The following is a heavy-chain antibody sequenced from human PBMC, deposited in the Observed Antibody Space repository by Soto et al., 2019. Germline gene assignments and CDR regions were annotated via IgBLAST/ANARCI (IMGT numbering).Heavy chain of an antibody. CDR1: GFTFGSYV. Sequence: LXLACAASGFTFGSYVMHCVRQAPGKGPERVAFIWYDVSSKYYGDSVKGRFTISRDTSKNKLYFQMNSPRPEATAVYYFARDVGHLPTYGMDVWGQGSTFTGSS. D-gene: IGHD4-17*01. CDR2: IWYDVSSK. CDR3: ARDVGHLPTYGMDV. V-gene: IGHV3-33*01. J-gene: IGHJ6*02.